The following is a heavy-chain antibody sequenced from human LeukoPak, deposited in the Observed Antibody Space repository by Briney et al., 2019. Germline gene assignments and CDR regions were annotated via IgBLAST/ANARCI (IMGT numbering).Heavy chain of an antibody. D-gene: IGHD3-10*01. CDR1: GSFLRNYP. V-gene: IGHV3-30*16. Sequence: GGSRSLPCAASGSFLRNYPMHWAPRAQGRGLEWVQLISGDGSKTYHADAVKGRFSISRDNSKNTLYLQLNSLRAEDTSVYYCARDSTYWYDSGSSGPHYFDYWGQGTLVTVSS. J-gene: IGHJ4*02. CDR3: ARDSTYWYDSGSSGPHYFDY. CDR2: ISGDGSKT.